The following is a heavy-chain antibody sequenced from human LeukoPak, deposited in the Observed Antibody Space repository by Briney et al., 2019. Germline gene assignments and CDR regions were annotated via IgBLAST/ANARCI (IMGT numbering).Heavy chain of an antibody. CDR1: GYTFTSYA. CDR3: ARDLAAALVDWSDP. CDR2: INTNTGNP. V-gene: IGHV7-4-1*02. D-gene: IGHD6-13*01. J-gene: IGHJ5*02. Sequence: ASVKVSCKASGYTFTSYAMNWVRQAPGQGLEWMGWINTNTGNPTYAQGFTGRFVFSLDTSVSTAYLQISSLKAEDTAVYYCARDLAAALVDWSDPWGQGTLVTVSS.